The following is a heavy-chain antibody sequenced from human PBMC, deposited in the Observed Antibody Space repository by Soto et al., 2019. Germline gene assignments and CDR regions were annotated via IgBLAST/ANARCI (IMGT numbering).Heavy chain of an antibody. V-gene: IGHV3-30-3*01. J-gene: IGHJ5*02. Sequence: QVQLVESGGGVVQPGRSLRLSCAASGFTCSSYAMHWVRQAPGKGLEWVAVISYDGSNKYYADSVKGRFTISRDNSKNTLYLQMNSLRAEDTAVYYCARAYQLLSLRDPWGQGTLVTVSS. D-gene: IGHD2-2*01. CDR1: GFTCSSYA. CDR2: ISYDGSNK. CDR3: ARAYQLLSLRDP.